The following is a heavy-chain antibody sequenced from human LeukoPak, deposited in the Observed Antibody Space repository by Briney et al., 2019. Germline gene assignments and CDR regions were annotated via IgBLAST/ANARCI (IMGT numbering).Heavy chain of an antibody. V-gene: IGHV1-69*04. Sequence: SVKVSCKASGGTFSSYAISWVRQAPGQGLEWMGRIIPILGIANYAQKFQGRVTITADKSTSTAYMELSSLRSEDTAVYYCARVTTVTYGMDVWGQGTTVTVSS. CDR1: GGTFSSYA. CDR2: IIPILGIA. J-gene: IGHJ6*02. CDR3: ARVTTVTYGMDV. D-gene: IGHD4-17*01.